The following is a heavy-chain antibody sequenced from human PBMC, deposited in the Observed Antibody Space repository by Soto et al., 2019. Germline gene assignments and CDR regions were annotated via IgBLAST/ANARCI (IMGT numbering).Heavy chain of an antibody. Sequence: GGSLRLSCAASGFTFSSYGMHWVRQAPGKGLEWVAVIWYDGSNKYYADSVKGRFTISRDNSKNTLYLQMNSLRAEDTAVYYCARDYDYVWGSYLHYGMDVWGQGTTVTVS. V-gene: IGHV3-33*01. CDR3: ARDYDYVWGSYLHYGMDV. CDR1: GFTFSSYG. J-gene: IGHJ6*02. CDR2: IWYDGSNK. D-gene: IGHD3-16*02.